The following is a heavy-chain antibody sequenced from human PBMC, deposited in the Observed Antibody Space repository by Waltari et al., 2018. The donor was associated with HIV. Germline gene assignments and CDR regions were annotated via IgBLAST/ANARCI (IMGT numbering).Heavy chain of an antibody. Sequence: EVQLVESGGGLVQPGGSLSFSCAASGFTFSTSWMHWVRQDSGKGLVWVSCINSDGSSTTYTDSVKGRLTISRDNAKNTLYLQMNNLRAEDTAVYYCAREISSSWAGNWFDPWGQGTLVTVSS. CDR1: GFTFSTSW. V-gene: IGHV3-74*01. CDR2: INSDGSST. CDR3: AREISSSWAGNWFDP. J-gene: IGHJ5*02. D-gene: IGHD6-13*01.